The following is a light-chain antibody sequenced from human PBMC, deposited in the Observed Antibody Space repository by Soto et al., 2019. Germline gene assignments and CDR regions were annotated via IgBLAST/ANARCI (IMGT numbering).Light chain of an antibody. CDR3: QQYIDWPET. J-gene: IGKJ2*01. Sequence: EIEMTQSPATLSVSPGERATLSCRASQSVSSNLAWYQQKPGQAPRLLIYGASTRATGIPDRISGSGSGTEFTLTISSLQSEDFAVYYCQQYIDWPETVGQGTKVDI. CDR1: QSVSSN. CDR2: GAS. V-gene: IGKV3-15*01.